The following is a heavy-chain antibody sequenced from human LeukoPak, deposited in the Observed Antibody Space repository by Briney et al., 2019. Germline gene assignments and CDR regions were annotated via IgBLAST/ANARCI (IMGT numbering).Heavy chain of an antibody. Sequence: GGSLRLSCAASGFTFSSYAMSWVRQAPGKGLEWVSAISGSGGSTYYADSVKGRFTISRDNSKNTLYLQMNSLRAEDTAVYYCTRDATYYLRYGYFDYWGQGTLVTVSS. CDR2: ISGSGGST. V-gene: IGHV3-23*01. CDR3: TRDATYYLRYGYFDY. CDR1: GFTFSSYA. D-gene: IGHD2/OR15-2a*01. J-gene: IGHJ4*02.